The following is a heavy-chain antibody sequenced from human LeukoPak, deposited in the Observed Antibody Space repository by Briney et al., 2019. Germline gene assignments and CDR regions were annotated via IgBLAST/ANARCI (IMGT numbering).Heavy chain of an antibody. V-gene: IGHV3-23*01. CDR2: VISSGFST. Sequence: GGSLRLSCSVSGLTFNEYVMSWVRQAPGSGLEWVSAVISSGFSTYYADSVKCRFTISRDNFKNTLYLQLNSLSGEDTAVYYCVKEGDNSGKFVMDGWGKGTTVTVSS. J-gene: IGHJ6*03. D-gene: IGHD1-26*01. CDR1: GLTFNEYV. CDR3: VKEGDNSGKFVMDG.